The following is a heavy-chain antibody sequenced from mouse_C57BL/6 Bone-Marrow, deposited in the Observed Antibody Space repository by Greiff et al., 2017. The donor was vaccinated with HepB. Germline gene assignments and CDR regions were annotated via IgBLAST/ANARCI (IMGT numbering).Heavy chain of an antibody. CDR3: TTEGAFFDY. V-gene: IGHV14-4*01. Sequence: EVNVVESGAELVRPGASVKLSCTASGFNIKDDYMHWVKQRPEQGLEWIGWIDPENGDTEYASKFQGKATITADTSSNTAYLQLSSLTSEDTAVYYCTTEGAFFDYWGQGTTLTVSS. CDR1: GFNIKDDY. J-gene: IGHJ2*01. D-gene: IGHD3-3*01. CDR2: IDPENGDT.